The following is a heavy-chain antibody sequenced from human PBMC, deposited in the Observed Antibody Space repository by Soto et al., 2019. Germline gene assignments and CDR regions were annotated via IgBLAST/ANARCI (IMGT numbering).Heavy chain of an antibody. CDR2: IIPIFGTA. J-gene: IGHJ4*02. Sequence: SVKVCCKAPGGTISNNAITWVRQAPGPGLEWMGGIIPIFGTANYAQKFQGRVTITADESTSTAYMELSSLRSEDTAVYYCARDKVITMVRGVITLFDYWGQGTLVTVS. CDR1: GGTISNNA. D-gene: IGHD3-10*01. CDR3: ARDKVITMVRGVITLFDY. V-gene: IGHV1-69*13.